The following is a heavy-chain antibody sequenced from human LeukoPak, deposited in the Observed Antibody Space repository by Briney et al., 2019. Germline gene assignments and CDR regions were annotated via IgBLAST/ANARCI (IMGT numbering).Heavy chain of an antibody. CDR2: IYYSGST. J-gene: IGHJ5*02. CDR3: ARESGRYCSSTSCPNWYDP. V-gene: IGHV4-39*07. CDR1: GDSISSRSYY. Sequence: SETLSLTCTVSGDSISSRSYYWGWIRQPPGTGLEWIGSIYYSGSTYYNPSLKSRVTISVDTSKNQFSLRLSSVTAADTAVYYCARESGRYCSSTSCPNWYDPWGQGTLVTVSS. D-gene: IGHD2-2*01.